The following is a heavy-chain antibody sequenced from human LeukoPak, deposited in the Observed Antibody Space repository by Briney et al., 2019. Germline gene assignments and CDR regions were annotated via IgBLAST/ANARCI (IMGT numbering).Heavy chain of an antibody. J-gene: IGHJ4*02. CDR3: ARGTVTTRGPFDL. D-gene: IGHD4-17*01. V-gene: IGHV4-59*08. CDR2: IYYTGIT. CDR1: GDSIGNYY. Sequence: SETLSLTCTVFGDSIGNYYWTSIRQPPGKGLEWIGYIYYTGITNYSPSLKSRVTISVDTSKNQFSLMLTSVTAADTAVYYCARGTVTTRGPFDLWGQGTLVTVSS.